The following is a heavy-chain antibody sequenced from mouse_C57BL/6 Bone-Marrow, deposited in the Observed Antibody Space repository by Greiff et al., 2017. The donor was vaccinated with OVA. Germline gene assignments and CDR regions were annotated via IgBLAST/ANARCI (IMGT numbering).Heavy chain of an antibody. Sequence: EVQLQQSGPVLVKPGASVKMSCKASGYTFTDYYMNWVKQSHGKSLEWIGVINPYNGGTSYNQKFKGKATLTVDKSSSTAYMERNSLTSEDAADYYCARHYYGSSHDYWGQGTTLTVSS. CDR3: ARHYYGSSHDY. CDR1: GYTFTDYY. V-gene: IGHV1-19*01. J-gene: IGHJ2*01. D-gene: IGHD1-1*01. CDR2: INPYNGGT.